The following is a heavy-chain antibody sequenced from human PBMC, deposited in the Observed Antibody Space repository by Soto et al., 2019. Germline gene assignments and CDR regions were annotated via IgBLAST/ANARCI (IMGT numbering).Heavy chain of an antibody. CDR3: ARADYSKIAY. D-gene: IGHD4-4*01. CDR2: IYYSGRT. Sequence: SETLSLTCSISGGSINNYYGSWIRQPPGRGLEWIGYIYYSGRTNYSPSLKSRVTISVDTSKNQFSLKLTSVTAAGTAVYYCARADYSKIAYWGQGTLVTVSS. J-gene: IGHJ4*02. CDR1: GGSINNYY. V-gene: IGHV4-59*01.